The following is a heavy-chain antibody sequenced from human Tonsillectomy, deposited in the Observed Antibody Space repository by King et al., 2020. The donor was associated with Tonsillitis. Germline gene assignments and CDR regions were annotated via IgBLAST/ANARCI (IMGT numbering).Heavy chain of an antibody. J-gene: IGHJ6*02. CDR1: GFTFTSYA. CDR2: ISGSGGST. D-gene: IGHD5-12*01. CDR3: AKDQRANFYYCLDV. Sequence: QLVQSGGGLVQPGGSLRLSCAASGFTFTSYALTWVRQAPGKGLEWVSTISGSGGSTYYADSVKGRFTISRENSKNTLYLHMNSLSADDTAVYYCAKDQRANFYYCLDVWGQGTTVTVSS. V-gene: IGHV3-23*04.